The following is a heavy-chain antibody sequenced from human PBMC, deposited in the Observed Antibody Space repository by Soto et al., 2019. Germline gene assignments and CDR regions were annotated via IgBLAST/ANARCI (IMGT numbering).Heavy chain of an antibody. V-gene: IGHV4-31*03. CDR1: GASVSTGVYY. CDR2: IDNSGST. J-gene: IGHJ4*02. D-gene: IGHD3-10*02. CDR3: AGAVSDFDVRRYRTSYFDQ. Sequence: QVQLDESGPGLVQPSQTLSLSCTVSGASVSTGVYYWTWIRQHPGKGLDWIGYIDNSGSTYYNPSLTGRVDISVDTSKNEFSLNLQSLTAADTAFYYCAGAVSDFDVRRYRTSYFDQWGQGILVTVSS.